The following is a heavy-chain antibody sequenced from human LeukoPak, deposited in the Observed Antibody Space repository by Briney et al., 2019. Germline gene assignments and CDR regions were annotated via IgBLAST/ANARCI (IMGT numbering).Heavy chain of an antibody. CDR3: ARGYDSGWPHYYYGMDV. J-gene: IGHJ6*02. Sequence: TSVKLCCYASGSSFTGYYIHMMRQAPGPGKEWLGWFNPDSGGTNFTQKFQGRITMTRDTSITTGFMHLSGLRSHDTAVYYCARGYDSGWPHYYYGMDVWGQGTTVTVSS. CDR2: FNPDSGGT. V-gene: IGHV1-2*02. D-gene: IGHD6-19*01. CDR1: GSSFTGYY.